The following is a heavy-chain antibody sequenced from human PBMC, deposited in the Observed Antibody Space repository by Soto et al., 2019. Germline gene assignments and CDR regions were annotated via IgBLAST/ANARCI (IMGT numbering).Heavy chain of an antibody. CDR3: AKDGIAAAGNY. CDR1: GGSFSGYY. CDR2: INHSGST. V-gene: IGHV4-34*01. D-gene: IGHD6-13*01. J-gene: IGHJ4*02. Sequence: SETLSLTCAVYGGSFSGYYWTWIRQPPGKGLEWIGEINHSGSTNYNPSLKSRVTISVDTSKNQFSLKLSSVTVADTAVYYCAKDGIAAAGNYCGQATLLTVSS.